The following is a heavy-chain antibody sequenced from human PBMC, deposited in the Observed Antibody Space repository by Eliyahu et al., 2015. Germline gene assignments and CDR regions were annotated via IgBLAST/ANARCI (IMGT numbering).Heavy chain of an antibody. D-gene: IGHD2-15*01. Sequence: EVQLLESGGGLVQPGVSLRLSCAASGFSFSXSAMGWVRQTPRKGLEWVSVFSAFNGGGGGTFYPDSLKGRFTISRDNSKSTLYLQMNSLRAEDTAVYYCARWSPRLDAFDIWGQGTTVTVSS. CDR1: GFSFSXSA. J-gene: IGHJ3*02. CDR2: FNGGGGGT. CDR3: ARWSPRLDAFDI. V-gene: IGHV3-23*01.